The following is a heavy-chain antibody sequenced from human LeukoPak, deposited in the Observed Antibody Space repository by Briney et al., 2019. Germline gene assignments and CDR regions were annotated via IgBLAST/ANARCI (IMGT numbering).Heavy chain of an antibody. CDR1: GYTFTSYG. CDR3: ARAETYWYFHL. CDR2: ISAYNGNT. V-gene: IGHV1-18*01. J-gene: IGHJ2*01. Sequence: ASVKVSCKASGYTFTSYGISWVRQAPGQGLEWMGWISAYNGNTNYAQKFQGRVTMTTDTSTSTAYMEVRSLRSDDTAMYYCARAETYWYFHLWGRGTLVTVSS.